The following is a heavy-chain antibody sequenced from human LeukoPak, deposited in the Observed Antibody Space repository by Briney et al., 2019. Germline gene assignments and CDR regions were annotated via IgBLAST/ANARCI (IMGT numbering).Heavy chain of an antibody. D-gene: IGHD1-26*01. V-gene: IGHV4-34*01. CDR2: INHSGST. CDR3: ARDTVGATFPGAFDL. J-gene: IGHJ3*01. Sequence: SETLSLTCAVYGGSFSGYYWSWIRQPPGRGLEWIGEINHSGSTYYNPSLKSRVTISVDTSKNQFSLKLSSVTAADMAVYYCARDTVGATFPGAFDLWGQGTMVTFSS. CDR1: GGSFSGYY.